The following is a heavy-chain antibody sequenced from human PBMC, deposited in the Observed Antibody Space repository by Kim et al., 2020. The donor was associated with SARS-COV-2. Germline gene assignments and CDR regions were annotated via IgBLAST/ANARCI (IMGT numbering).Heavy chain of an antibody. Sequence: SETLSLTCTVSGGSISSSSYYWGWIRQPPGKGLEWIGSIYYSGSTYYNPSLKSRVTISVDTSKNQFSLKLSSVTAADTAVYYCARGGIVGATTGYWGQGTLVTVSS. CDR2: IYYSGST. CDR3: ARGGIVGATTGY. CDR1: GGSISSSSYY. J-gene: IGHJ4*02. V-gene: IGHV4-39*01. D-gene: IGHD1-26*01.